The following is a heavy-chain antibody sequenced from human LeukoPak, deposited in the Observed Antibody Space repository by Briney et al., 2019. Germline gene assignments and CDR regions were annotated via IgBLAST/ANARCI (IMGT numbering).Heavy chain of an antibody. CDR1: GFIFSHYG. J-gene: IGHJ4*02. CDR3: AKGGRDTSKYYFDY. CDR2: VWFGESSQ. D-gene: IGHD1-26*01. V-gene: IGHV3-30*02. Sequence: GGSLRLSCITSGFIFSHYGMHWVRQAPGKGLEWVAGVWFGESSQSYADSVKGRFTISRDNSKNTVWLEMNSLRVEDTAVYYCAKGGRDTSKYYFDYWGQGTQVTVSS.